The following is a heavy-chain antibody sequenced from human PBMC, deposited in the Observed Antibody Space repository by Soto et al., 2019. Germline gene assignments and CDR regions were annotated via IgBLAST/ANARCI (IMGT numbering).Heavy chain of an antibody. CDR3: ARRSFSSGWDFDY. Sequence: QVQLVQSGAEVKKPGAAVKVSCKASGYTFTSYYMHWARQAPGQGLEWMGIINLSGGTTTYAQKFQGRVTMTRDTSTGTVYMELSSLRSEDTAVYYCARRSFSSGWDFDYWGQGTLVTVSS. J-gene: IGHJ4*02. CDR1: GYTFTSYY. D-gene: IGHD6-19*01. CDR2: INLSGGTT. V-gene: IGHV1-46*01.